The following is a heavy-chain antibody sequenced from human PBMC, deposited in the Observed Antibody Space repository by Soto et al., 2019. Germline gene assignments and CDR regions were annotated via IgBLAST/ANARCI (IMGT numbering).Heavy chain of an antibody. CDR1: GGSVRSENHF. CDR2: MYYTGVT. Sequence: SETLSLTCSVSGGSVRSENHFWNWIRQPPGRGLEWLGYMYYTGVTNYNPSLKSRVRMSVDTSKNQFSLELTSLTAADTAVYYCARGGEPLGYYGLDVWGQGTTVTVSS. V-gene: IGHV4-61*01. J-gene: IGHJ6*02. CDR3: ARGGEPLGYYGLDV.